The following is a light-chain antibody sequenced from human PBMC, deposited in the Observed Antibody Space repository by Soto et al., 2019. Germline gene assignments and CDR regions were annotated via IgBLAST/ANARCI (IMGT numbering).Light chain of an antibody. Sequence: DIVMTQSPLSLPVTPGEPASISCRSNQSLLYSNGYNYVDWYLQKPGQPPQLLIFLGSSRASGVPDRFNGSGSGTDFTPRITTVEAEDVGVYYCMQVLQTPLTFGGGTKVDIK. CDR1: QSLLYSNGYNY. CDR3: MQVLQTPLT. CDR2: LGS. J-gene: IGKJ4*01. V-gene: IGKV2-28*01.